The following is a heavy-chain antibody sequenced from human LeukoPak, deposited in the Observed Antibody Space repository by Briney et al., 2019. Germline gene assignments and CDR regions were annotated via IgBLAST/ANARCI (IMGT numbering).Heavy chain of an antibody. V-gene: IGHV3-30*03. CDR1: GFAFSSYG. Sequence: PGRSLRLSCAASGFAFSSYGMHWVRQAPGKGLEWVAVISYDGSNKYYADSVKGRFTISRDNSKNTLYLQMNSLRAEDTAVYYCARDNGRYAFDIWGQGTMVTVSS. CDR2: ISYDGSNK. CDR3: ARDNGRYAFDI. D-gene: IGHD1-26*01. J-gene: IGHJ3*02.